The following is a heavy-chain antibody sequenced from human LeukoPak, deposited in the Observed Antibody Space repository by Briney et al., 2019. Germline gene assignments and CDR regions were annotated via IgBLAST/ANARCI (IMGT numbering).Heavy chain of an antibody. CDR2: FSGSGGTT. CDR3: AKLTSGSLYYDY. Sequence: GGSLRLSCSASGFTLRSYAMGWVRQAPGKGLEWVSTFSGSGGTTYYADSVRGRFTISRDNSKNTLYLQMNSLRAEDTAVYYCAKLTSGSLYYDYWGQGTLVTVSS. D-gene: IGHD3-10*01. V-gene: IGHV3-23*01. CDR1: GFTLRSYA. J-gene: IGHJ4*02.